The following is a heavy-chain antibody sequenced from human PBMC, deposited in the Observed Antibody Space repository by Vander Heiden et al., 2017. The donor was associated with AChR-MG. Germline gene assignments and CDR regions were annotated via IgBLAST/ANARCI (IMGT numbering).Heavy chain of an antibody. CDR2: INHRGGT. Sequence: QVQLQQWGAGLMKPSETLSLTCAVFGGSLSGYCWGWVRQPPGKGLEWIGEINHRGGTNYNPSLKSRVTISIDTSKNQFSLKLTSVTAADTAVYYCAREGGGYDFDYWGQGTLVSVSS. D-gene: IGHD5-12*01. CDR1: GGSLSGYC. J-gene: IGHJ4*02. CDR3: AREGGGYDFDY. V-gene: IGHV4-34*01.